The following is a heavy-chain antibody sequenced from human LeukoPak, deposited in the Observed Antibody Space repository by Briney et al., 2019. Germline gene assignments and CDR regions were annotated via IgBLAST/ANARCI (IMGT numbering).Heavy chain of an antibody. CDR1: GGTFSSYA. D-gene: IGHD6-6*01. V-gene: IGHV1-69*04. Sequence: ASVKVSCKASGGTFSSYAISWVRQAPGQGLEWMGRIIPILGIANYAQKFQGRVTITADKSTSTAYMELSSLRSEDTAVYYCARESRSSDFDYWGQGTLVTVSS. CDR2: IIPILGIA. CDR3: ARESRSSDFDY. J-gene: IGHJ4*02.